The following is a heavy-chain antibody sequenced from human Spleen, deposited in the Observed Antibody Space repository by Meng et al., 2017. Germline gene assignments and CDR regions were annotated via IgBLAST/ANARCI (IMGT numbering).Heavy chain of an antibody. J-gene: IGHJ4*02. CDR1: GFSFSDYY. D-gene: IGHD3-22*01. V-gene: IGHV3-11*04. CDR3: TRLLDRDY. CDR2: ISSGDDS. Sequence: QVHLVESGGGLVKPGGSLRLSCAASGFSFSDYYMSWIRQAPGKGLEWISSISSGDDSYYTDSVKGRFTISRDNAKNTVYLQMNSLRAEDTAVYYCTRLLDRDYWGQGTLVTVSS.